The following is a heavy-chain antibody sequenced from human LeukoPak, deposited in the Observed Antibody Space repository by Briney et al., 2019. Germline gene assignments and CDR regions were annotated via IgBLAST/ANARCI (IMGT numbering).Heavy chain of an antibody. CDR1: GYTFTSYV. J-gene: IGHJ3*02. D-gene: IGHD2-8*01. CDR2: INAGNGNT. CDR3: VRDRCTNGVCYNAPFDI. Sequence: ASVKVSCKASGYTFTSYVMHWVRQAPGQTLEWMGWINAGNGNTKYSQEFQGRVTITRDTSASTAYMELSSLRSEDMAVYYCVRDRCTNGVCYNAPFDIWGQGTMVTVSS. V-gene: IGHV1-3*03.